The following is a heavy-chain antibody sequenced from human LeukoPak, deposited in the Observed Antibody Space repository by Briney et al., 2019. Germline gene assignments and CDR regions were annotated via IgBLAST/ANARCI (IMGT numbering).Heavy chain of an antibody. CDR3: ARGISTVVTPFYFDY. V-gene: IGHV1-69*05. CDR1: GGTFSSYA. Sequence: SVKVSCKASGGTFSSYAISWVRQAPGQGLEWMGGIIPIFGTANYAQKFQGRVTITTDESASTAYMELSSLRSEDTAVYYCARGISTVVTPFYFDYWGQGTLATVSS. D-gene: IGHD4-23*01. CDR2: IIPIFGTA. J-gene: IGHJ4*02.